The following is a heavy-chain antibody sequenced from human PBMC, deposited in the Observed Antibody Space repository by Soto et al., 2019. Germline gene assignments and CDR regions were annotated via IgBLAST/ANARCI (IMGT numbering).Heavy chain of an antibody. D-gene: IGHD3-10*01. J-gene: IGHJ4*02. CDR2: IYYSGST. Sequence: QLQLQESGPGLVKPSETLSLTCTVSGGSISSSSYYWGWIRQPPGKGLEWIGSIYYSGSTYYNPSLKSRVTISVDTSKNQFSLKLSSVTAADTAVYYCARRGGSGTVPFDYWGQGTLVTVSS. CDR1: GGSISSSSYY. CDR3: ARRGGSGTVPFDY. V-gene: IGHV4-39*01.